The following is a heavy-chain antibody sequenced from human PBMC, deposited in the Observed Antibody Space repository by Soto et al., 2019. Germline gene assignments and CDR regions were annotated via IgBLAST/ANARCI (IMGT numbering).Heavy chain of an antibody. CDR2: ISGSGGST. CDR1: GFTFSRYA. CDR3: VLRTTYYYDSSGSP. Sequence: GGSLRLSCAASGFTFSRYAMSWVRQAPGKGLEWVSAISGSGGSTYYADSVKGRFTISRDNSKNTLYLQMNSLRAEDTAVYYCVLRTTYYYDSSGSPWGQGTLVIVPQ. V-gene: IGHV3-23*01. D-gene: IGHD3-22*01. J-gene: IGHJ5*02.